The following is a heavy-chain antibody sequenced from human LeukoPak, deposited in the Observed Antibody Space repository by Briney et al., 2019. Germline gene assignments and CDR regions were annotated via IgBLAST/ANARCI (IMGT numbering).Heavy chain of an antibody. D-gene: IGHD6-13*01. CDR1: GFTFSSYW. Sequence: GGSLRLSCAASGFTFSSYWMTWVRRAPGKGLEWVANIKQDGSEKYYVDSVKGRFTISRDNAKNSLYLQMNSLRAGDTAVYYCVREAVSSSWNNWYFDLWGRGTLVTVSS. J-gene: IGHJ2*01. CDR2: IKQDGSEK. V-gene: IGHV3-7*01. CDR3: VREAVSSSWNNWYFDL.